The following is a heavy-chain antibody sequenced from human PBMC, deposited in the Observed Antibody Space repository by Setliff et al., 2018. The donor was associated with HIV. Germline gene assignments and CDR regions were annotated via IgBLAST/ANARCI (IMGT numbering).Heavy chain of an antibody. V-gene: IGHV3-74*03. Sequence: PGGSLRLSCAASGFTFSTYWMHWVRQVPGKGLVWVSHINNDGRKTTYADSVKGRFTVSRDNAKNTLYLQMNSLRAEDTAVYYCARVASGYDYGWLDPWGQGTLVTVSS. D-gene: IGHD5-12*01. CDR3: ARVASGYDYGWLDP. J-gene: IGHJ5*02. CDR1: GFTFSTYW. CDR2: INNDGRKT.